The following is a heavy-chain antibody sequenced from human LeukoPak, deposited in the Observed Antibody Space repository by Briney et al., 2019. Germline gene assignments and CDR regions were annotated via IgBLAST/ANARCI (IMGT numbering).Heavy chain of an antibody. CDR3: AKGSSSWYSWGVIFDY. Sequence: GGSLRLSCAASGFTFSSYAMSWVRQAPGKGLEWVSAISGSGGSTYYADSVKGRFTISRDNSKNTLYLQMNSLRAEDTAVYYCAKGSSSWYSWGVIFDYWGQGTLVTVSS. CDR2: ISGSGGST. CDR1: GFTFSSYA. D-gene: IGHD6-13*01. J-gene: IGHJ4*02. V-gene: IGHV3-23*01.